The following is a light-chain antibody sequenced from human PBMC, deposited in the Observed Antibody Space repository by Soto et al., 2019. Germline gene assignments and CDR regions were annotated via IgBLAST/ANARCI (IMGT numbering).Light chain of an antibody. CDR1: QSLLHSNGYNY. CDR2: GAS. CDR3: QQYNNWPQT. V-gene: IGKV2-28*01. Sequence: DIVMTQSPLSLPVTPGEPASISCRSSQSLLHSNGYNYLDWYLQKPGQSPQLLIYGASTRATDIPARFSGSGSGTEFTLTISSLQSEDFAEYHCQQYNNWPQTFGQGTKVDI. J-gene: IGKJ1*01.